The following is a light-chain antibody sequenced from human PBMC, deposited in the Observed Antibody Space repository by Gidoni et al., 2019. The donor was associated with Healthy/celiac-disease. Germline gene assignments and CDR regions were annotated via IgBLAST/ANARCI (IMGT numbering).Light chain of an antibody. CDR3: QSYDSSLTPVVV. J-gene: IGLJ2*01. CDR2: GNS. CDR1: SSNIGAGYD. V-gene: IGLV1-40*01. Sequence: HSVLTQPPSVSGAPGQSVTIPCTGSSSNIGAGYDVHWYQQLPGTAPKLLIYGNSNRPSGVPDRYSGSKSGTSASLAITGLQAEDEADYYCQSYDSSLTPVVVFGGGTKLTVL.